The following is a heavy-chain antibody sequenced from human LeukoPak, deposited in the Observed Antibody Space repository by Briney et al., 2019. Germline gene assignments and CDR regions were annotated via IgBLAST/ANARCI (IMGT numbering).Heavy chain of an antibody. CDR3: ARSPARSSTSFYNWFDP. J-gene: IGHJ5*02. Sequence: ASVRVSCKASGYTVTSYYMHWVRQAPGQGLEWMAILNPSGGSSNYAQKFQGRATLTRATSTGTVYMELSSLRSEDTAVYYCARSPARSSTSFYNWFDPWGQGTLVTVSS. CDR2: LNPSGGSS. V-gene: IGHV1-46*01. D-gene: IGHD2-2*01. CDR1: GYTVTSYY.